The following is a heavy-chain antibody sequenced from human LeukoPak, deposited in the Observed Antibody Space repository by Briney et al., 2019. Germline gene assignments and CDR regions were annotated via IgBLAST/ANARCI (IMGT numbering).Heavy chain of an antibody. Sequence: GGSLRLSCTASGFTFGDYAMSWFRQAPGKGLELVGFIRSKAYGGTTEYAASVKGRFTISRDDSKSIAYLQMNSLKTEDTAVYYCTRGGPSYYYDSSAGQIDYWGQGTLVTVSS. V-gene: IGHV3-49*03. J-gene: IGHJ4*02. CDR2: IRSKAYGGTT. CDR1: GFTFGDYA. D-gene: IGHD3-22*01. CDR3: TRGGPSYYYDSSAGQIDY.